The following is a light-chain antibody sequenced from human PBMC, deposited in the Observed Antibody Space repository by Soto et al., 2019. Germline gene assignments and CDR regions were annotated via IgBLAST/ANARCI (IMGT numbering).Light chain of an antibody. V-gene: IGLV2-23*01. CDR2: EGS. CDR3: CSYAPGDTRVV. J-gene: IGLJ2*01. CDR1: SSDVGGYNF. Sequence: QSVLSQPPSASGSPGQSVTISCTGSSSDVGGYNFVSWYQQHPGKAPKLMIYEGSKRPSGVSNRFSGSKSGNTASLTISGLQAEDEANYYCCSYAPGDTRVVFGGGTKVTVL.